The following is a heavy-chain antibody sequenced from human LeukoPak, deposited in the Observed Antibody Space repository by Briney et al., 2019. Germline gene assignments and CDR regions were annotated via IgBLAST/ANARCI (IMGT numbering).Heavy chain of an antibody. CDR2: IIPILGIA. J-gene: IGHJ5*02. CDR1: GGTFSSYA. D-gene: IGHD3-3*01. CDR3: ASQVTIFGVVISFQNWFDP. V-gene: IGHV1-69*04. Sequence: GASVKVSCKASGGTFSSYAISWVRQAPGQGLEWMGRIIPILGIANYAQEFQGRVTITADKSTSTAYMELSSLRSEDTAVYYCASQVTIFGVVISFQNWFDPWGQGTLVTVSS.